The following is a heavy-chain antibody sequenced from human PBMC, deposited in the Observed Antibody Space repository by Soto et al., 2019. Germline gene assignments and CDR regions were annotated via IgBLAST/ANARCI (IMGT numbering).Heavy chain of an antibody. D-gene: IGHD5-12*01. J-gene: IGHJ4*02. CDR3: AREGVGRDGYNTFDH. CDR2: IIPSCGTA. Sequence: GDSVKVSCKASGGTFSSYAISWVRQAPGQGLEWMGGIIPSCGTANYAQKFQGRVTITADKSTSTAYMELSSLRSEDTAVYYCAREGVGRDGYNTFDHWGQGTLVTVSS. V-gene: IGHV1-69*06. CDR1: GGTFSSYA.